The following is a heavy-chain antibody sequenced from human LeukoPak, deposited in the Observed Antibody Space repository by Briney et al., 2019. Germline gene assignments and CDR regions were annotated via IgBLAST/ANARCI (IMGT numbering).Heavy chain of an antibody. V-gene: IGHV4-34*01. D-gene: IGHD6-13*01. J-gene: IGHJ6*03. CDR3: ARGWSSSWYRPNYYMDV. CDR1: GGSFSGYY. Sequence: SETLSLTCAVYGGSFSGYYWSWIRQPPGKGLEWIGEINHSGSTNYNPSLKSRVTISVDTSKNQFSLKLSSVTAADTAVYYCARGWSSSWYRPNYYMDVWGKGTTVTVSS. CDR2: INHSGST.